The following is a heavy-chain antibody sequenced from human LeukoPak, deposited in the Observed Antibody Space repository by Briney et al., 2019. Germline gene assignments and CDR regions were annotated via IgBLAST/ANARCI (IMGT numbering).Heavy chain of an antibody. V-gene: IGHV3-21*01. D-gene: IGHD2-2*02. J-gene: IGHJ5*02. CDR2: ISSSSSYI. CDR3: ARDIVVVPAAISDP. CDR1: GFTFSSYS. Sequence: GGSLRLSCAASGFTFSSYSMNWVRQAPGKGLEWVSSISSSSSYIYYADSVKGRFTISRDNAKNSLYLQMNSLRAEDTAVYYCARDIVVVPAAISDPWGQGTLVTVSS.